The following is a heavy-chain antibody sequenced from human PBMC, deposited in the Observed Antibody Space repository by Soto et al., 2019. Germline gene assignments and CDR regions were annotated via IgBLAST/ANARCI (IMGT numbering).Heavy chain of an antibody. J-gene: IGHJ2*01. CDR2: IYYSGST. D-gene: IGHD3-9*01. CDR3: AREPTGDWLTDYWYFDL. CDR1: GGSISSGGYY. Sequence: SETLSLTCTVSGGSISSGGYYWSWIRQHPGKGLEWIGYIYYSGSTYYNPSLKSRVTISVDTSKNQFSLKLSSVTAADTAVYYCAREPTGDWLTDYWYFDLWGRGTLVTVSS. V-gene: IGHV4-31*03.